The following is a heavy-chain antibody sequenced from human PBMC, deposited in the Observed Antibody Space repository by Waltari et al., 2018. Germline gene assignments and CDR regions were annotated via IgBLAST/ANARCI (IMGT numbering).Heavy chain of an antibody. Sequence: QVQLVQSGAEVEKPGASVKVSCKASGYTFTSYYMNWVRQAPGQGLEWMGVINPNGGGTTDAQKFQARVAMTRDTSTITVYLDLSSLTSEDTAVYYCARSGAGGRRFVEWGQGTLVTVSS. V-gene: IGHV1-46*01. J-gene: IGHJ4*02. CDR2: INPNGGGT. CDR1: GYTFTSYY. CDR3: ARSGAGGRRFVE. D-gene: IGHD3-3*01.